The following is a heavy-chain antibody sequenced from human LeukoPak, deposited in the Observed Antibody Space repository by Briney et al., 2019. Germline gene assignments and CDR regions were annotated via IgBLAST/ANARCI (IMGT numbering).Heavy chain of an antibody. CDR1: GFTFSSYW. D-gene: IGHD1-26*01. CDR2: INSDGSST. CDR3: ARDFLSVGATTSFDY. J-gene: IGHJ4*02. V-gene: IGHV3-74*01. Sequence: GGSLRLSCAASGFTFSSYWMHWVRQAPGKGLVWVSRINSDGSSTSYADSVKGRFTISRDNAKNTLYLQMNSLRGEDTAVYYCARDFLSVGATTSFDYWGQGTLVTVSS.